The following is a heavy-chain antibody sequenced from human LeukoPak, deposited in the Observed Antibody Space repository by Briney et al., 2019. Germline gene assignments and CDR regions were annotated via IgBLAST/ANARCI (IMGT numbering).Heavy chain of an antibody. J-gene: IGHJ6*02. CDR2: IYHSGST. D-gene: IGHD5-18*01. V-gene: IGHV4-4*02. CDR1: GASISSSNW. Sequence: SGTLSLTCGVSGASISSSNWWSWVRQPPGKGLEWIGEIYHSGSTKYNPSLKSRVTISVDKSKKQFSLKLTSVTAAVTAVYYCAREGLPYYYGMDVWGQGTTVTVSS. CDR3: AREGLPYYYGMDV.